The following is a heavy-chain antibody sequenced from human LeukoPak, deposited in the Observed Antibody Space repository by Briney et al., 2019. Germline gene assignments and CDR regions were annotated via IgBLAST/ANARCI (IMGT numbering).Heavy chain of an antibody. J-gene: IGHJ4*02. CDR1: EFTFSSYA. CDR3: AKRDGYNSNPLKD. CDR2: ISGSGSST. D-gene: IGHD5-24*01. Sequence: GGSLRLSCAASEFTFSSYAMSWVRQAPGKGLEWVSAISGSGSSTYYADSVKGRFTISRDNSKNTLYLQMNSLRAEYTALYYCAKRDGYNSNPLKDWGQGTLVTVSS. V-gene: IGHV3-23*01.